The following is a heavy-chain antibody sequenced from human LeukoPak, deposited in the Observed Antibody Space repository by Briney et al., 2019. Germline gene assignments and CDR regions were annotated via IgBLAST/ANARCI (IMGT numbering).Heavy chain of an antibody. D-gene: IGHD5-12*01. V-gene: IGHV4-39*07. CDR2: IYYSGST. Sequence: SETLSLTCTVSGGSISSSNYYWGWIRQPPGKGLEWIGSIYYSGSTYYNPSLKSRVTISVDTSKNQFSLKLSSVTAADTAVYYCARIGSGYYVYWGQGTLVTVSS. CDR3: ARIGSGYYVY. CDR1: GGSISSSNYY. J-gene: IGHJ4*02.